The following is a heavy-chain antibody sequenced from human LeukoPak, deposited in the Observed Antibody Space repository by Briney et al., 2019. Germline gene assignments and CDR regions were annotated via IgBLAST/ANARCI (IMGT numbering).Heavy chain of an antibody. Sequence: GGSLRLSCAASGFTFSSYGMHWVRQAPGKGREWVAFISFDGNNKYYAGSVKGRFTISRDDSKNTLYVQMNSLRVEDTALYFCAKDYDYGDYATDYWGQGTLVTVSS. V-gene: IGHV3-30*18. CDR1: GFTFSSYG. CDR2: ISFDGNNK. D-gene: IGHD4-17*01. J-gene: IGHJ4*02. CDR3: AKDYDYGDYATDY.